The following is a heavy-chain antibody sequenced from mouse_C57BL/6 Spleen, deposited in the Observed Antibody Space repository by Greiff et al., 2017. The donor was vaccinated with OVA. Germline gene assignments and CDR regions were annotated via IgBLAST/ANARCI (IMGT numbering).Heavy chain of an antibody. V-gene: IGHV1-50*01. J-gene: IGHJ2*01. CDR3: ARGGTTVVARVFDY. CDR2: IDPSGSYT. Sequence: QVQLQQPGAELVKPGASVKLSCKASGYTFTSYWMQWVKQRPGQGLEWIGEIDPSGSYTNYNQKFKGKATLTVDTSSSTAYMQLSSLTSEDSAVYYWARGGTTVVARVFDYWGQGTTLTVSS. D-gene: IGHD1-1*01. CDR1: GYTFTSYW.